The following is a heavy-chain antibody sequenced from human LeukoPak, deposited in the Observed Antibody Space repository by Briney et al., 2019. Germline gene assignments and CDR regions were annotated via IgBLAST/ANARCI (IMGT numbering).Heavy chain of an antibody. J-gene: IGHJ4*02. CDR2: IYYSGST. D-gene: IGHD5-24*01. CDR3: ASSGLQLPIYFDY. V-gene: IGHV4-39*01. Sequence: SETLSLTCTVSGGSISSSSYYWGWIRQPPGKGLEWIGSIYYSGSTYYNPSLKSRVTISVNTSKNQFSLKLSSVTAADTAVYYCASSGLQLPIYFDYWGQGTPVTVSS. CDR1: GGSISSSSYY.